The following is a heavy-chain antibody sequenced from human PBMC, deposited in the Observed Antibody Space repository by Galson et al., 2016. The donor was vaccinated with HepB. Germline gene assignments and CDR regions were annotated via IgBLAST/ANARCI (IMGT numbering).Heavy chain of an antibody. CDR3: ARFSSNWSKCLQY. J-gene: IGHJ1*01. Sequence: SETLSLTCAVYGGSFSGYHWSWIRQVPGKGLEWIGDSNHWGSTKFNPSLKSRVTMSVDTSKNQFSLKLSSVTVADTGVYYCARFSSNWSKCLQYWGRGTLVTVSS. CDR1: GGSFSGYH. D-gene: IGHD1-20*01. CDR2: SNHWGST. V-gene: IGHV4-34*01.